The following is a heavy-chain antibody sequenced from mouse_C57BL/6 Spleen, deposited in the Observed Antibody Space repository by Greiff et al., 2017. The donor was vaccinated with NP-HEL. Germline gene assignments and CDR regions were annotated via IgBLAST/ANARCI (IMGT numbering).Heavy chain of an antibody. CDR2: IDPSDSYT. CDR1: GYTFTSYW. J-gene: IGHJ4*01. Sequence: QVQLQQPGAELVMPGASVKLSCKASGYTFTSYWMHWVKQRPGQGLEWIGEIDPSDSYTNYNQKFKGKSTLTVDKSSSTAYMQLSSLTSEDSAVYYCARRVYPPYYAMDYWGQGTSVTVSS. V-gene: IGHV1-69*01. CDR3: ARRVYPPYYAMDY. D-gene: IGHD2-1*01.